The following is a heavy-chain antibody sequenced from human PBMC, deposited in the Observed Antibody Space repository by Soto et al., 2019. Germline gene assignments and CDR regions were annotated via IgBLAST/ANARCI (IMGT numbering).Heavy chain of an antibody. D-gene: IGHD2-2*01. CDR1: GGTFRNYP. CDR3: ARGPLVILNYFES. Sequence: QVQLVQSGAEVKKPGSSVKVSCKASGGTFRNYPINWVRQAPGQGLEWMGSILTLIGIPDYAQNFQARLTIAADKSTSTVYMELNSLRSEDTAMYFCARGPLVILNYFESWGQGTLVTVSS. J-gene: IGHJ4*02. CDR2: ILTLIGIP. V-gene: IGHV1-69*02.